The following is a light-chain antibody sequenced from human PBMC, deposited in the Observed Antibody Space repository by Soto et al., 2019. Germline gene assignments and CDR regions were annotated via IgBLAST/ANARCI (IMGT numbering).Light chain of an antibody. CDR2: GAS. CDR1: QSVSSN. Sequence: EIVMTQSPVTLSVSPGERATLSCRASQSVSSNLAWYQQKPGQAPSLLIYGASSRATGIPDRFSGSGSGTEFTLTISSLQSEDFAIYYCHQYDNWPGAFGQGTKVDIK. V-gene: IGKV3D-15*01. J-gene: IGKJ1*01. CDR3: HQYDNWPGA.